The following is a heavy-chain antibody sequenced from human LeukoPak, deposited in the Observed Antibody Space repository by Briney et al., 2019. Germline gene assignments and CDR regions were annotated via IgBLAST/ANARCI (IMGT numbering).Heavy chain of an antibody. Sequence: GESLKISCKGSEYSFTTYWIAWVRQMPGKGLEWMGIIYPGDSDTRYSPSFQGQVTISVDKSISTAYQQWSSLKASDNAIYYCARHYSSRFDPWGQGTLVTVSS. J-gene: IGHJ5*02. CDR3: ARHYSSRFDP. CDR2: IYPGDSDT. D-gene: IGHD3-22*01. V-gene: IGHV5-51*01. CDR1: EYSFTTYW.